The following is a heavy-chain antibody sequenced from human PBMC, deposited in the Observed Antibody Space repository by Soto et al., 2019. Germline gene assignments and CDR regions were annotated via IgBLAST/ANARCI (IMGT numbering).Heavy chain of an antibody. D-gene: IGHD6-19*01. CDR1: GFTFINFA. Sequence: PGGSLRLSCTASGFTFINFAMNWVRQAPGKGLEWVSTISGRGDSTYYADSVKGRFTISRDNSRNTLYLQMNSLRAEDSATYYCAFRNWAEWLVPAGSFDYWGQRTLVTVSS. J-gene: IGHJ4*02. CDR3: AFRNWAEWLVPAGSFDY. CDR2: ISGRGDST. V-gene: IGHV3-23*01.